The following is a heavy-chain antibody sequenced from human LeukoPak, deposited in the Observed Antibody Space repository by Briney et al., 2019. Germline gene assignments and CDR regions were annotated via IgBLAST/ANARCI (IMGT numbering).Heavy chain of an antibody. V-gene: IGHV1-2*02. J-gene: IGHJ4*02. CDR2: INPNSGGT. Sequence: GASVKVSCKACGYTFTGYYMHWVRQAPGQGLEWMGWINPNSGGTNYAQKFQGRVTMTRDTSISTAYMELSRLRSDDTAVYYCAREYCSSTSCYRDFDYWGQGTLVTVSS. D-gene: IGHD2-2*02. CDR3: AREYCSSTSCYRDFDY. CDR1: GYTFTGYY.